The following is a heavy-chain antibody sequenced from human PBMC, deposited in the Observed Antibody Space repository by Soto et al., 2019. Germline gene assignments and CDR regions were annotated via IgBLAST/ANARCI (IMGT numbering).Heavy chain of an antibody. CDR2: INPSGGST. D-gene: IGHD3-10*01. V-gene: IGHV1-46*01. CDR1: GYTFTSYY. CDR3: AYGSGSYYKADAFDI. J-gene: IGHJ3*02. Sequence: ASVKVSCKASGYTFTSYYMHWVRQAPGQGLEWMGIINPSGGSTSYAQKFQGRVTMTRDTSTSTVYMELSSLRSEDTAVYYCAYGSGSYYKADAFDIWGQGTMVTVSS.